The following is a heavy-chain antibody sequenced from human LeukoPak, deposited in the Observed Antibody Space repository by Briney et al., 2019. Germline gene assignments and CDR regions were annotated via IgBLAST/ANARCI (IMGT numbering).Heavy chain of an antibody. D-gene: IGHD5-18*01. CDR3: ARAGTAMPWGYYYYYMDV. J-gene: IGHJ6*03. V-gene: IGHV4-38-2*01. Sequence: PSETLSLTCAVSGYSISTGYYWAWIRQPPGKGLECIGSIYHNESTYYNPSLKSRVTISVDTSKNQFSLKLSSVTAADTAVYYCARAGTAMPWGYYYYYMDVWGKGTTVTVSS. CDR2: IYHNEST. CDR1: GYSISTGYY.